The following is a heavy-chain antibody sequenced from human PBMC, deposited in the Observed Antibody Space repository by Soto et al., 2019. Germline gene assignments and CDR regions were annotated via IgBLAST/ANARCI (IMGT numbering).Heavy chain of an antibody. CDR2: ISFDGSNK. V-gene: IGHV3-30*03. CDR3: ARDVITFGGVIAQYNWFDP. CDR1: GFTFSSYG. J-gene: IGHJ5*02. D-gene: IGHD3-16*02. Sequence: GGSLRLSCAASGFTFSSYGMHWVRQAPGKGLEWVELISFDGSNKCFADSVKGRFTISRDNSKNTLYLQMNSLRAEDTAVYYCARDVITFGGVIAQYNWFDPWGQGTLVTVSS.